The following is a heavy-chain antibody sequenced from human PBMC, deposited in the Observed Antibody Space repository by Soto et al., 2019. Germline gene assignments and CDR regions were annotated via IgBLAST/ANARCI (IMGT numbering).Heavy chain of an antibody. Sequence: GSLRLSCAASGFTFSSYAMHWIRQAPGKGLEWVAVISYDGSNKYYADSVKGRFTISRDNSKNTLYLQMNSLRAEDTAVYYCARDYAVAGNYYYGMDVWGQGTTDTVSS. D-gene: IGHD6-19*01. J-gene: IGHJ6*02. CDR2: ISYDGSNK. CDR3: ARDYAVAGNYYYGMDV. CDR1: GFTFSSYA. V-gene: IGHV3-30-3*01.